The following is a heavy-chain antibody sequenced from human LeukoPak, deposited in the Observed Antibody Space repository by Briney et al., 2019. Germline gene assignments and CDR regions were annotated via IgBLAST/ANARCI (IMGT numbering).Heavy chain of an antibody. V-gene: IGHV1-69*13. Sequence: SVKVSCKASGGTFSSYAISWVRQAPGQGLEWMGGIIPIFGTANYAQKFQGRVTITADESTSTAYMELSSLRSEDTAVYYCARVYYLWESYRYLFDYWGQGSLVTVSS. CDR2: IIPIFGTA. J-gene: IGHJ4*02. D-gene: IGHD3-16*02. CDR3: ARVYYLWESYRYLFDY. CDR1: GGTFSSYA.